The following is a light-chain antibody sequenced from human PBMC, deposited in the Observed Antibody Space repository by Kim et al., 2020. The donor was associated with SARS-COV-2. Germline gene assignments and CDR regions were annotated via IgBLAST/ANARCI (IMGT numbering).Light chain of an antibody. CDR2: SND. J-gene: IGLJ2*01. CDR3: AAWDDSLNVV. Sequence: PGQRVTLSCSGSRSNIGRNSVNWYQQFPGTAPKILIYSNDQRTSGVPDRFSGSKSGTAASLATTELRSEDEAEYFCAAWDDSLNVVFGGGTQLTVL. CDR1: RSNIGRNS. V-gene: IGLV1-44*01.